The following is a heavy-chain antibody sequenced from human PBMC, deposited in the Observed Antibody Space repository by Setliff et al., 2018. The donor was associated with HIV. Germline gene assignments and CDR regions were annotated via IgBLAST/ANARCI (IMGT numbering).Heavy chain of an antibody. V-gene: IGHV4-59*08. CDR3: ARHQGKYYDSSGYSGWFFDL. Sequence: SETLSLTCTGSGGSISSYYWSWIRQPPGKGLEWIGYVYYTGSTNYNPSLKSRVTISIDTSKNQFSLKLSSVTAADTAVYYCARHQGKYYDSSGYSGWFFDLWGRGTLVTVSS. CDR2: VYYTGST. CDR1: GGSISSYY. D-gene: IGHD3-22*01. J-gene: IGHJ2*01.